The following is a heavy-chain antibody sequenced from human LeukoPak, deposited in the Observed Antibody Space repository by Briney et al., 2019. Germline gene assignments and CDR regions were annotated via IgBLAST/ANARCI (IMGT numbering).Heavy chain of an antibody. CDR1: GLTFSSYS. CDR2: ISSSSYI. D-gene: IGHD3-3*01. CDR3: ASYFDFWSGYHPGGEVGY. Sequence: PGGSLRLSCAASGLTFSSYSMNWVRQAPGKGLEWVSSISSSSYIYYADSVKGRFTISRDNAKNSLYLQMNSLRAEDTGLYYCASYFDFWSGYHPGGEVGYWGQGTLVTVSS. J-gene: IGHJ4*02. V-gene: IGHV3-21*01.